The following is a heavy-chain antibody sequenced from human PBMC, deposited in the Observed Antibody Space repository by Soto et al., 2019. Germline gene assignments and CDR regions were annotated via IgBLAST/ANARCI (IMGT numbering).Heavy chain of an antibody. D-gene: IGHD6-19*01. V-gene: IGHV3-30-3*01. CDR2: ISYDGSNK. Sequence: QVQLVESGGGVVQPGRSLRLSCAASGFTFSSYAMHWVRQAPGKGLEWVAVISYDGSNKYYADSVKGRFTISRDNSKNTLYLQMNSLRAEDTAVYYCARVWQWLPQGISYYYYDMDVWGQGTTVTVSS. CDR1: GFTFSSYA. J-gene: IGHJ6*02. CDR3: ARVWQWLPQGISYYYYDMDV.